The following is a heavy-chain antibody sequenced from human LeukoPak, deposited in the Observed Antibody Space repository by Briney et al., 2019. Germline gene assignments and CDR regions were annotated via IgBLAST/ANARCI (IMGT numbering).Heavy chain of an antibody. Sequence: PGRSLRLSCTASGFIFGDYSMNWVRQAPGKGLEWVGFIRSKAYGGTAEYAASVKGRFTISRDDSKSIAYLQMNSLKTEDTAVYYCTRVGYSSSWYSVYWGQGTLVTVSP. CDR1: GFIFGDYS. J-gene: IGHJ4*02. D-gene: IGHD6-13*01. CDR3: TRVGYSSSWYSVY. CDR2: IRSKAYGGTA. V-gene: IGHV3-49*04.